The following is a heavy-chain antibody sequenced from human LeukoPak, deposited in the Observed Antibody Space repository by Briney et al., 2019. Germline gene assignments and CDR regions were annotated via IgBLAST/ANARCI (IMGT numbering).Heavy chain of an antibody. CDR1: GFTFDDYA. CDR2: ISWNSGSI. Sequence: GGSLRLSCAASGFTFDDYAMHWVRQAPGKGLEWVSGISWNSGSIGYADSVKGRFTISRDNAKNSLYLQMDSLRAEDMALYYCEKELGSALGAINFDYGGRGPLVTV. D-gene: IGHD3-10*01. V-gene: IGHV3-9*03. CDR3: EKELGSALGAINFDY. J-gene: IGHJ4*02.